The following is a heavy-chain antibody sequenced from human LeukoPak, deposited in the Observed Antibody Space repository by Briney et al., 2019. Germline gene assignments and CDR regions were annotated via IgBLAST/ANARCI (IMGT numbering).Heavy chain of an antibody. CDR3: ARDLRNSYSSSWLFDP. V-gene: IGHV1-3*01. CDR1: GYTFTSYA. Sequence: ASVKVSCKASGYTFTSYAMHWVRRAPGQRLEWMGWINAGNGNTKYSQKFQGRVTITRDTSASTAYMELSSLRSEDTAVYYCARDLRNSYSSSWLFDPWGQGTLVTVSS. J-gene: IGHJ5*02. D-gene: IGHD6-13*01. CDR2: INAGNGNT.